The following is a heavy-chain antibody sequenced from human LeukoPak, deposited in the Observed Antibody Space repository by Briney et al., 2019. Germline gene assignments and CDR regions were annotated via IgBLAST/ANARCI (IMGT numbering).Heavy chain of an antibody. J-gene: IGHJ4*02. CDR3: ARDQNSSGLSN. Sequence: GGSLRLSCAASGFTVSSNYMSWVRQAPGKGLEWVSVIYSGGSTYHADSVKGRFTISRDNSKNTLYLQMNSLRAEDTAVYYCARDQNSSGLSNWGQGTLVTVSS. CDR1: GFTVSSNY. CDR2: IYSGGST. D-gene: IGHD3-22*01. V-gene: IGHV3-53*01.